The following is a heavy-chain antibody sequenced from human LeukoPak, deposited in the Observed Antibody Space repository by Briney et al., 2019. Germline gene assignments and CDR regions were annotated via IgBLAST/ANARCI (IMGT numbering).Heavy chain of an antibody. D-gene: IGHD3-10*01. CDR1: GFTFSSYA. Sequence: GGSLRLSCAASGFTFSSYAMSWVRQAPGKGLEWVSAISGSGGSTYYADSVKGRFTISRDNSKNTLYLQMNSLRAEDTAVYYCAKEGPPDYYGSGSYFDYWGQGTLVTVSS. V-gene: IGHV3-23*01. CDR3: AKEGPPDYYGSGSYFDY. J-gene: IGHJ4*02. CDR2: ISGSGGST.